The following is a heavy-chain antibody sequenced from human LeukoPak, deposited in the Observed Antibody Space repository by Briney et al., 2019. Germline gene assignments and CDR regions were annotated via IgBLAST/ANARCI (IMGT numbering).Heavy chain of an antibody. CDR2: IYYTGTT. CDR1: GGSISSSY. J-gene: IGHJ4*02. CDR3: ARLKGYSSGWYPSYYLDY. Sequence: PSETLSLTCTVSGGSISSSYWSWIRQPPGKGLEWIGYIYYTGTTNYNPSLKSRVTISVDTSKNQFSLKLSSVTAADTAVYYCARLKGYSSGWYPSYYLDYWGQGILVTVSS. D-gene: IGHD6-19*01. V-gene: IGHV4-59*08.